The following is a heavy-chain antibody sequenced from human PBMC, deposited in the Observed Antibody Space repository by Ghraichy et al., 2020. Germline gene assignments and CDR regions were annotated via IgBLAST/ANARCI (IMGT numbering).Heavy chain of an antibody. J-gene: IGHJ3*02. V-gene: IGHV3-15*01. Sequence: GGSLRLSCAASGFTFSNAWMSWVRQAPGKGLEWVGRIKSKTDGGTTDYAAPVKGRFTISRDDSKNTLYLQMNSLKTEDTAVYYCTTDLRYFDWLLTDDAFDIWGQGTMVTVSS. D-gene: IGHD3-9*01. CDR1: GFTFSNAW. CDR2: IKSKTDGGTT. CDR3: TTDLRYFDWLLTDDAFDI.